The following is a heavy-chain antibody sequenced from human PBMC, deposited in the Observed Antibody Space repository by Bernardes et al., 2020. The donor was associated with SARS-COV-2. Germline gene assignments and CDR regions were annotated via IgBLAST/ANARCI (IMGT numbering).Heavy chain of an antibody. CDR2: INHSGST. Sequence: SETLSLTCAVYGGSFSGYYWSWIRQPPGKGLEWIGEINHSGSTNYNPSLKSRVTISVDTSKNQFSLKLSSVTAADTAVYYCAREDRGRFDYWGQGTLVTVSS. V-gene: IGHV4-34*01. CDR1: GGSFSGYY. J-gene: IGHJ4*02. CDR3: AREDRGRFDY. D-gene: IGHD3-10*01.